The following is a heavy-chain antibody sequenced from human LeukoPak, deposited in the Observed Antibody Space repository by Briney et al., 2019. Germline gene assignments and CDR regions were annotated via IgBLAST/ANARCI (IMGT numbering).Heavy chain of an antibody. CDR2: IFTSGGA. CDR1: SDSISTYD. V-gene: IGHV4-4*07. D-gene: IGHD6-19*01. Sequence: SETLSLTCSVSSDSISTYDWSWIRQPAGKGLEWLGQIFTSGGATYSSSLKSRLTMSVDKSKNQVSLKLISVTAADTAIYYCARHSPSGWYFFDFWGRGTLVTVSS. CDR3: ARHSPSGWYFFDF. J-gene: IGHJ4*02.